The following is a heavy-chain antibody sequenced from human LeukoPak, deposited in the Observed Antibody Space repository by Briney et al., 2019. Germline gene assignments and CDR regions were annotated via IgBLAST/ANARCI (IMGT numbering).Heavy chain of an antibody. CDR3: ARAPSEIGGYYPEYFRH. D-gene: IGHD3-22*01. CDR2: IKSDGKT. CDR1: GFTFSSYW. J-gene: IGHJ1*01. Sequence: GGSLRLSCAASGFTFSSYWMHWVRHAPGKWLVWVSRIKSDGKTNYADSVKGRFTISRDNAKNTVSLQMNSLRAEDTGVYYCARAPSEIGGYYPEYFRHWGQGTLVTVSS. V-gene: IGHV3-74*01.